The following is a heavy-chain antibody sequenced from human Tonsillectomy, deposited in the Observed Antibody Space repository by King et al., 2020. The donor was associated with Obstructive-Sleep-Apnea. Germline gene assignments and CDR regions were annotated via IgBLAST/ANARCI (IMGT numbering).Heavy chain of an antibody. V-gene: IGHV3-21*01. CDR1: GFTFSSYS. CDR3: ARDSGSSCFQR. CDR2: ISSSSSYI. D-gene: IGHD6-13*01. Sequence: VQLVESGGGLVKPGGSLRLSCAASGFTFSSYSMNWVRQAPGKGLEWVSSISSSSSYIYYADSGKGRFTISRDNAKNSLYLQMNRLRAEDTAVYYCARDSGSSCFQRWGQGSLVTVSS. J-gene: IGHJ1*01.